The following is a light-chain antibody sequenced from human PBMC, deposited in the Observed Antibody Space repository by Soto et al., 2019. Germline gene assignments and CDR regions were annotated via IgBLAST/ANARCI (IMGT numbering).Light chain of an antibody. CDR2: EGT. V-gene: IGLV2-23*01. J-gene: IGLJ2*01. Sequence: QSALTQPASVSGSPGQSITISCTGTSSDVGSYNLVSWYQQHPGKAPKLIIYEGTHRPSGVSNRFSGSKSGNTASLTISGLQAEDEAHYYCSSYAGRVVFGGGPKLTVL. CDR3: SSYAGRVV. CDR1: SSDVGSYNL.